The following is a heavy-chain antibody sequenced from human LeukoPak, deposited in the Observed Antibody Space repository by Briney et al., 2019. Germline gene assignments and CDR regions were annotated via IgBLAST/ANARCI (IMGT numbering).Heavy chain of an antibody. CDR2: IKQDGSEK. V-gene: IGHV3-7*01. Sequence: PGGSLRLSCAASGFTFSGYWMTWVRQAPGKGLEWVANIKQDGSEKYYVDSVKGRFTISRDNAKNSLYLQMNSLRAEDTAVYYCARDHLSRFDFWVQGTLVTVSP. D-gene: IGHD3-3*02. CDR3: ARDHLSRFDF. CDR1: GFTFSGYW. J-gene: IGHJ4*02.